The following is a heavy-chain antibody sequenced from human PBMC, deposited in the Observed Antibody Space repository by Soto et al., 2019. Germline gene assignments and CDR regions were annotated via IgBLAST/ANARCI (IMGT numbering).Heavy chain of an antibody. CDR1: GVSLSSVSLSSGGYY. J-gene: IGHJ5*02. CDR3: ARAAGGLGTRTRNTWFGP. Sequence: PSETLSLPFSDSGVSLSSVSLSSGGYYWSWIRQLTGKLLQFIGYIYYSGNTYYNPSLKSRLSISVDTSTNQFSLRLVSVTAADTAVYYCARAAGGLGTRTRNTWFGPWGRGSLVTAPQ. CDR2: IYYSGNT. D-gene: IGHD1-1*01. V-gene: IGHV4-31*03.